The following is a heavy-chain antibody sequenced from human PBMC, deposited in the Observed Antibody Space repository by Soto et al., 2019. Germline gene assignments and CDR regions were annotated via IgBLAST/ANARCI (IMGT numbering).Heavy chain of an antibody. J-gene: IGHJ4*02. V-gene: IGHV1-3*01. CDR1: GYTFTSYA. D-gene: IGHD3-3*01. CDR3: ARDGKLRFLEWLSYFDD. Sequence: ASVKVSCKASGYTFTSYAMHWVRQAPGQRLEWMGWINAGNGNTKYSQKFQGRVTITRDTSASTAYMELSSLRSEDTAVYYCARDGKLRFLEWLSYFDDWGQGTLVNVSS. CDR2: INAGNGNT.